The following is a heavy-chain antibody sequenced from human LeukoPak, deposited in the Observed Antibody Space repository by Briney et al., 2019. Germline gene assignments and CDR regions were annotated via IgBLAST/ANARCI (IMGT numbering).Heavy chain of an antibody. CDR1: GFTFTIFG. Sequence: GGSLRLSCAASGFTFTIFGLNWVRQAPGKGPEWVSYINARSGITYYADSVQGRFTISRDDARESVFLQMDGLRVDDTAVYYCARTYDFGRGPPGDAFDNWGPGTWVIVSA. V-gene: IGHV3-48*01. CDR2: INARSGIT. CDR3: ARTYDFGRGPPGDAFDN. D-gene: IGHD3-3*01. J-gene: IGHJ3*02.